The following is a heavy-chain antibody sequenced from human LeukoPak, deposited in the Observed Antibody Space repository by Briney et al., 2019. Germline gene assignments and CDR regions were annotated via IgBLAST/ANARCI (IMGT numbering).Heavy chain of an antibody. J-gene: IGHJ4*02. CDR3: ARAPIAVGGFDY. CDR1: GGSFSGYY. V-gene: IGHV4-34*01. CDR2: INHSGST. Sequence: SETLSLTCAVYGGSFSGYYWSRIRQPPGKGLEWIGEINHSGSTNYNPSLKSRVTISVDTSKNQFFLKLSSVTAADTAVYYCARAPIAVGGFDYWGQGTLVTVSS. D-gene: IGHD6-19*01.